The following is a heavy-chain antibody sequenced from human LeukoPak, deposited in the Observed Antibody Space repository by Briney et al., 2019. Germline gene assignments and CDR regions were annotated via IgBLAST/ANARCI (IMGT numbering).Heavy chain of an antibody. J-gene: IGHJ4*02. CDR1: GRNFNSRW. CDR3: ARDGGWWRFDF. D-gene: IGHD2-8*02. V-gene: IGHV3-7*03. Sequence: PGGSLRLSCVASGRNFNSRWMDWVRRAPGQGLEWVASIKEDGSETHYVDSVRGRFTISRDNDKNSLYLQMNNLRAEDTAMYYCARDGGWWRFDFWGQGALVTVSS. CDR2: IKEDGSET.